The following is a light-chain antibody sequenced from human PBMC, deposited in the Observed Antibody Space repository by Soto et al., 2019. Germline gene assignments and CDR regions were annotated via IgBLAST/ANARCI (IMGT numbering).Light chain of an antibody. J-gene: IGKJ4*01. V-gene: IGKV3-11*01. CDR2: DAS. CDR3: QQRSNWPPSLT. CDR1: QSVSSY. Sequence: EIVLTQSPATLSLSPGERATLSCRASQSVSSYLAWYQQKPGQAPRLLIYDASNRATGIPARFSGSGSGTDFTLTISSLEPEDFAVYYCQQRSNWPPSLTFGAWTKVEIK.